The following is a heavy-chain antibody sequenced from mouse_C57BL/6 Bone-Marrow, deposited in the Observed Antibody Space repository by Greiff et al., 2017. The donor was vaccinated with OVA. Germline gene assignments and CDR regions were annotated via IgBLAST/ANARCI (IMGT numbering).Heavy chain of an antibody. CDR3: AREDYDYGEGAWFAY. V-gene: IGHV1-81*01. D-gene: IGHD2-4*01. Sequence: QVQLQQSGAELARPGASVKLSCKASGYTFTSYGISWVKQRTGQGLEWIGEIYPRSGNTYYNEKFKGKATLTADKSSSTAYMELRSLTSEDSAVYFCAREDYDYGEGAWFAYWGQGTLVTVSA. J-gene: IGHJ3*01. CDR2: IYPRSGNT. CDR1: GYTFTSYG.